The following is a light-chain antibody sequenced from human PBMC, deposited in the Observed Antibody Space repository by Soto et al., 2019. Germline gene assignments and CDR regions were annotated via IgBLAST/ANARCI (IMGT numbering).Light chain of an antibody. Sequence: EIVLTQSPGTLSLSPGERATLSCRASQSVSSNKLAWYQQKPGQAPRLLIYGASSRATGIPDRFSGSGSGTDFTLSISRLEPEDLAVYYCQQYDSAPRTFGQGTKVDIK. CDR2: GAS. CDR3: QQYDSAPRT. J-gene: IGKJ1*01. CDR1: QSVSSNK. V-gene: IGKV3-20*01.